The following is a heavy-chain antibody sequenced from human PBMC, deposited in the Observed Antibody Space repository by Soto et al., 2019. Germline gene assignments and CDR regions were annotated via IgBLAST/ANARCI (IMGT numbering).Heavy chain of an antibody. V-gene: IGHV3-74*01. CDR3: ARAPYSSGWWGFDY. CDR2: ISTDGSVT. CDR1: GLTFSSYW. Sequence: EVQLVESGGGLVQPGGSLRLSCAASGLTFSSYWMHWVRQAPGKGLVWVSRISTDGSVTTYADSVKGRFTISRDNAKNTLYLQMNSLRPEDTAVYYCARAPYSSGWWGFDYCGQGTLVTVSS. J-gene: IGHJ4*02. D-gene: IGHD6-19*01.